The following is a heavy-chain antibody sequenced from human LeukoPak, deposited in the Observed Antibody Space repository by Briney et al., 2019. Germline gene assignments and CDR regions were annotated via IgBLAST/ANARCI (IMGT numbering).Heavy chain of an antibody. D-gene: IGHD1-26*01. Sequence: GGSLRLSCAASGFTFSSYAMNWVRQAPGKGLEWVSYISSSSSTIYYADSVKGRFTISRDNAKNSLYLQMNSLRDEDTAVYYCARDSTAGSGTYYYFHYWGQGTLVTVSS. CDR1: GFTFSSYA. CDR3: ARDSTAGSGTYYYFHY. V-gene: IGHV3-48*02. J-gene: IGHJ4*02. CDR2: ISSSSSTI.